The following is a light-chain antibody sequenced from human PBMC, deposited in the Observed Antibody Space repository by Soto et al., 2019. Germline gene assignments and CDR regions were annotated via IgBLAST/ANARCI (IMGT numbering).Light chain of an antibody. J-gene: IGLJ2*01. CDR2: DVS. Sequence: QSALTQPTSLSGSPGQSITISCTGTSSDVGNYNCVSWYQQHPGKAPKLMIYDVSNRPSGVSDRFSGSKSGNTASLTISGLQTEDEADYYCGSYTSTSTLGLFGGGTQLTVL. CDR3: GSYTSTSTLGL. V-gene: IGLV2-14*03. CDR1: SSDVGNYNC.